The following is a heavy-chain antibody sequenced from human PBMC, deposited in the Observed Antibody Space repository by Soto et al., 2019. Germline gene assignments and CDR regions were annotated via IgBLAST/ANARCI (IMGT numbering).Heavy chain of an antibody. J-gene: IGHJ4*02. V-gene: IGHV4-34*01. CDR3: ARGKLGGASI. CDR1: GGSFSGNY. CDR2: INPSGNT. Sequence: QVQLQQWGAGLLKPSETLSLSCGVYGGSFSGNYWSWIRQPPDKGLEWIGEINPSGNTNFDPSLKSLLTMSLDTSKNQFSLRLSAVTATDTAVYYCARGKLGGASIWGQGTLVTVSS. D-gene: IGHD3-16*01.